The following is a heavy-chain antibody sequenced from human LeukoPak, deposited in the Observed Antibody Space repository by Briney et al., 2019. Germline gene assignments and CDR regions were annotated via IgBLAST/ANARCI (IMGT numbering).Heavy chain of an antibody. V-gene: IGHV4-59*01. D-gene: IGHD3-3*01. CDR2: IYYSGST. CDR3: ARVSPAVVIIPAAFDI. J-gene: IGHJ3*02. Sequence: SETLSLTCTVSGGSISSYYWSWIRQPPGKGLEWIGYIYYSGSTNYNPSLKSRVTISVDASKNQFSLRLSSVTAADTAVYYCARVSPAVVIIPAAFDIWGQGTMVTVSS. CDR1: GGSISSYY.